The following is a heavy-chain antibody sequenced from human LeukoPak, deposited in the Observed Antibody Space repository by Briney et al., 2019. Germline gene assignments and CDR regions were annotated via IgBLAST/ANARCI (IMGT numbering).Heavy chain of an antibody. CDR2: ISTSSSYK. Sequence: GGSLRLSCAASGFTFSSYNMNWVRQAPGKGLEWVSSISTSSSYKYYADSVKGRFTISRDNAKKLLYLQMNSLRAEDTAVYYCARIAVAGSLDYWGQGTLVTVSS. CDR3: ARIAVAGSLDY. D-gene: IGHD6-19*01. V-gene: IGHV3-21*01. J-gene: IGHJ4*02. CDR1: GFTFSSYN.